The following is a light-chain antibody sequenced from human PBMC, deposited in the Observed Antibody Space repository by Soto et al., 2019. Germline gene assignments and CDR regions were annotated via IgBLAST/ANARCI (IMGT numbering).Light chain of an antibody. Sequence: EIVLTQSPVTLSLTPLERATLSCIASQSVSSSYLAWYQQKPGQAPRLLIYGASSRATGIPDRFSGSGSGTDFTLTISRLEPEDFAVYYCQQYGSSPRTFGGGTKVDIK. V-gene: IGKV3-20*01. CDR3: QQYGSSPRT. J-gene: IGKJ4*01. CDR2: GAS. CDR1: QSVSSSY.